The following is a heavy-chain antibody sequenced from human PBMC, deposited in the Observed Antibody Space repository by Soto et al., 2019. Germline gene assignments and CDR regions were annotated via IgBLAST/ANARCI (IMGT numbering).Heavy chain of an antibody. D-gene: IGHD3-10*01. CDR1: GGSINSGDYY. Sequence: SVTRSCTCTVSGGSINSGDYYWTWDRLPPGNSLQWIGNICHSVSTYYSPSLQSRVNSSLDTSKNPSPLILSTVTPADTAVYYCARDRYYGSGTHYHFYSCMDVLHPGTTLAAS. J-gene: IGHJ6*02. V-gene: IGHV4-30-4*01. CDR3: ARDRYYGSGTHYHFYSCMDV. CDR2: ICHSVST.